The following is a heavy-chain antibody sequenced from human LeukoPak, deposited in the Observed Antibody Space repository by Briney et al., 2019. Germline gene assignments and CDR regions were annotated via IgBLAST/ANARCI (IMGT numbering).Heavy chain of an antibody. V-gene: IGHV3-30*06. CDR2: LSYDGSNE. CDR3: AKTGPMGDNFYYYMDV. D-gene: IGHD5-24*01. J-gene: IGHJ6*03. CDR1: GFSFRSYG. Sequence: GRSLRLSCAASGFSFRSYGMHWVRQAPGKGLEWVALLSYDGSNEYYADSVKGRFTISRDTSRNTLDLQMNSLRGEDTAVYYCAKTGPMGDNFYYYMDVWGKGTTVTVSS.